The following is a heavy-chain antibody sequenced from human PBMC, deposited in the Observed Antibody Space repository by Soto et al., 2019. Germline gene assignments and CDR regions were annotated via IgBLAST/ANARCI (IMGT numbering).Heavy chain of an antibody. CDR3: ARGTRAARPYYYYGMDV. CDR1: GYTFTGYY. CDR2: INPNSGGT. V-gene: IGHV1-2*04. D-gene: IGHD6-6*01. J-gene: IGHJ6*01. Sequence: ASVKVSCKASGYTFTGYYMHWVRQAPGQGFEWMGWINPNSGGTNYAQKFQGWVTMTRDTSISTAYMELSRLRSDDTAVYYCARGTRAARPYYYYGMDVSGQGTTVTVSS.